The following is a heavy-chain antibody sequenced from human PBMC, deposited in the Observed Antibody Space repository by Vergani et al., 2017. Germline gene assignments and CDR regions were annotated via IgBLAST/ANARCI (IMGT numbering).Heavy chain of an antibody. CDR3: ARTPMDSGSYRGGEYYYYYYMDV. J-gene: IGHJ6*03. Sequence: QVQLQESGPGLVKPSQTLSLTCTVSGGSISSGGYYWSWIRQHPGKGLEWIGYIYYSGSTYYNPSLKSRVTISVDTSKNQFSLKLSSVTAADTAVYYCARTPMDSGSYRGGEYYYYYYMDVWGKGTTVTVSS. CDR2: IYYSGST. V-gene: IGHV4-31*03. CDR1: GGSISSGGYY. D-gene: IGHD1-26*01.